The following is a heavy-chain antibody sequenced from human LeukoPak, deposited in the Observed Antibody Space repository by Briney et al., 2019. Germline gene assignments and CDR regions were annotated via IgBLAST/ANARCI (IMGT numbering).Heavy chain of an antibody. Sequence: GASVKVSCKASGYTFTSYYMHWVRQAPGQGLEWMGIINPSGGSTSYAQKFQGRVTMTRDTSTSTVYMELSSLRSEDTAVYYCARSIVVVVAARDDYYYGMDVWGQGATVTVSS. J-gene: IGHJ6*02. CDR2: INPSGGST. D-gene: IGHD2-15*01. V-gene: IGHV1-46*01. CDR3: ARSIVVVVAARDDYYYGMDV. CDR1: GYTFTSYY.